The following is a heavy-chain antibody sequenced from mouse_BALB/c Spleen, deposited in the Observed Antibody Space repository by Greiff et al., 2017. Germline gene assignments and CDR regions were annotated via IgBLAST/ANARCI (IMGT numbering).Heavy chain of an antibody. CDR3: ARNYGSSPYWYFDV. D-gene: IGHD1-1*01. J-gene: IGHJ1*01. CDR2: ISYSGST. Sequence: EVKVEESGPSLVKPSQTLSLTCSVTGDSITSGYWNWIRKFPGNKLEYMGYISYSGSTYYNPSLKSRISITRDTSKNQYYLQLNSVTTEDTATYSCARNYGSSPYWYFDVWGAGTTVTVSS. CDR1: GDSITSGY. V-gene: IGHV3-8*02.